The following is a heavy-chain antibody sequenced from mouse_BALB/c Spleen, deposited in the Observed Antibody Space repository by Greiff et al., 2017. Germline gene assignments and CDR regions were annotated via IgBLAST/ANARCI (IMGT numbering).Heavy chain of an antibody. CDR1: GDSITSGY. Sequence: EVQLQQSGPSLVKPSQTLSLTCSVTGDSITSGYWNWIRKFPGNKLEYMGYISYSGSTYYNPSLKSRISITRDTSKNQYYLQLNSVTTEDTATYYCARYGGAATGFAYWGQGTLVTVSA. CDR2: ISYSGST. J-gene: IGHJ3*01. CDR3: ARYGGAATGFAY. V-gene: IGHV3-8*02. D-gene: IGHD1-2*01.